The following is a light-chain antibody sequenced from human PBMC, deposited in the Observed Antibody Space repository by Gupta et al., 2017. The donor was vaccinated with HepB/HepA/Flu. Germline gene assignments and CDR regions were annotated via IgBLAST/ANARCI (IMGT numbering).Light chain of an antibody. CDR2: DAS. CDR3: QQRSTWPIT. V-gene: IGKV3-11*01. Sequence: EIVLTQSPATLSLSPGERATLSCRASQSVSPYLAWYQQKPGQPPRLLIYDASNRATGIPARFSGSGSGTDFTLTISSLEPEDFAVYYCQQRSTWPITFGPGTKVDIK. CDR1: QSVSPY. J-gene: IGKJ3*01.